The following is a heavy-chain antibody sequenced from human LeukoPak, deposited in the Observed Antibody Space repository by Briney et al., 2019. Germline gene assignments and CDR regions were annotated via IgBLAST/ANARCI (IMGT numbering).Heavy chain of an antibody. CDR2: INPNSGGT. D-gene: IGHD1-1*01. J-gene: IGHJ4*02. Sequence: ASVKVSCKASGYTFTGYYMHWVRQAPGQGLVWMGWINPNSGGTNYAQKFQGRVTMTRDTSISTAYMELSRLRSDDTAVYYCARGTGERETYFDYWGQGTLVTVSS. CDR3: ARGTGERETYFDY. CDR1: GYTFTGYY. V-gene: IGHV1-2*02.